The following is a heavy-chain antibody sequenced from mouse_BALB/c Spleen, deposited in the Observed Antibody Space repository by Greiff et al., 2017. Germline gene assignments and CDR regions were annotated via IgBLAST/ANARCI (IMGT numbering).Heavy chain of an antibody. J-gene: IGHJ2*01. D-gene: IGHD2-1*01. Sequence: EVKLVESGGGLVKPGGSLKLSCAASGFTFSSYAMSWVRQTPEKRLEWVASISSGGSTYYPDSVKGRFTISRDNARNILYLQMSSLRSEDTAMYYCARGGEGNRDYGGQGTTLTVSS. CDR1: GFTFSSYA. V-gene: IGHV5-6-5*01. CDR2: ISSGGST. CDR3: ARGGEGNRDY.